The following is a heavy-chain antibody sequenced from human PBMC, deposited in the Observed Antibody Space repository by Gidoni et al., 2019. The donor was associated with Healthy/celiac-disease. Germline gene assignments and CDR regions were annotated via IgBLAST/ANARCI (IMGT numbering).Heavy chain of an antibody. CDR3: ARLRSSSPGEDYYYGMDV. Sequence: DVQLVQSGAEVKKPGESLRISCKGSGYSFTSYWISWVRQMPGKGLEWMGRIDPSDSYTNYSPSFQGHVTISADKSISTAYLQWSSLKASDTAMYYCARLRSSSPGEDYYYGMDVWGQGTTVTVSS. CDR2: IDPSDSYT. CDR1: GYSFTSYW. J-gene: IGHJ6*02. V-gene: IGHV5-10-1*03. D-gene: IGHD6-6*01.